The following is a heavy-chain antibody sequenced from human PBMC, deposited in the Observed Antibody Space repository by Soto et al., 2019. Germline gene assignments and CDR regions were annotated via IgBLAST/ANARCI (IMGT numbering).Heavy chain of an antibody. CDR2: INHSGST. V-gene: IGHV4-34*01. CDR1: GGSFSGYY. J-gene: IGHJ6*03. CDR3: ARGNREYSGYVSAYMDV. D-gene: IGHD5-12*01. Sequence: SETLSLTCAVYGGSFSGYYWSWIRQPPGKGLEWIGEINHSGSTNYNPSLKSRVTISVDTSKNQFSLKLSSVTAADTAVYYCARGNREYSGYVSAYMDVWGKGTTVTVSS.